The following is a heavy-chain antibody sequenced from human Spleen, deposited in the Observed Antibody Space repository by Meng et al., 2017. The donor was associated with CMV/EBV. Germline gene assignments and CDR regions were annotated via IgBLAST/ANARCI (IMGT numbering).Heavy chain of an antibody. CDR3: ARDFWSGMGYYYYYYGMDV. CDR2: IIPIFGTA. CDR1: GDTFSSYA. Sequence: SVKVSCKASGDTFSSYAITWVRQAPGQGLEWMGGIIPIFGTANYAQKFQGRVTITTDESMSTAYMELSSLRSEDTAVYYCARDFWSGMGYYYYYYGMDVWGQGTTVTVSS. V-gene: IGHV1-69*05. J-gene: IGHJ6*02. D-gene: IGHD3-3*01.